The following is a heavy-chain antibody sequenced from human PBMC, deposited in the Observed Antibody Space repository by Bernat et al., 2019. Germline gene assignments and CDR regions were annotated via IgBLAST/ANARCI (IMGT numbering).Heavy chain of an antibody. D-gene: IGHD1-26*01. J-gene: IGHJ3*02. Sequence: EVQLVESGGGLAQPGGSLRLSCAASGFTFSSYSMNWVRQAPGKGLEWVSYISSSGDIFYYTDSVRGRFTISRDNAKNSLYLLMNSLRAEDTAVYYCARDRGALDAFDIWGQGTMVTVSS. V-gene: IGHV3-48*04. CDR3: ARDRGALDAFDI. CDR1: GFTFSSYS. CDR2: ISSSGDIF.